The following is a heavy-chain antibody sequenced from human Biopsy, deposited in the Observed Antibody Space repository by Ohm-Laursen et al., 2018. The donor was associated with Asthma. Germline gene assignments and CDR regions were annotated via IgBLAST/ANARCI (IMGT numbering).Heavy chain of an antibody. Sequence: SLRLSCSASGFTFSSYAMSWVRQAPGKGLEWVSAISGSGGSTYYADSVKGRFTISRDNSKNTLYLQMNSLRAEDTAVYYCAKGHYYDSSGFDYWGQGTLVTVSS. CDR1: GFTFSSYA. D-gene: IGHD3-22*01. V-gene: IGHV3-23*01. CDR3: AKGHYYDSSGFDY. J-gene: IGHJ4*02. CDR2: ISGSGGST.